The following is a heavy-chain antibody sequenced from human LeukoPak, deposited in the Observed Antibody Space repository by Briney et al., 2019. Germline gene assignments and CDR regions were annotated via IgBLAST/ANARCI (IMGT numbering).Heavy chain of an antibody. CDR2: INHSGST. D-gene: IGHD4-17*01. J-gene: IGHJ4*02. Sequence: PSETLSLTCAVYGGSFSGYYWSWIRQPPGKGLEWIGEINHSGSTNYNPSLKSRVTISVDTSKNQFSLKLSSVTAADTAVYYCARGEMDYGDYIDYWGQGTLVTVSS. V-gene: IGHV4-34*01. CDR3: ARGEMDYGDYIDY. CDR1: GGSFSGYY.